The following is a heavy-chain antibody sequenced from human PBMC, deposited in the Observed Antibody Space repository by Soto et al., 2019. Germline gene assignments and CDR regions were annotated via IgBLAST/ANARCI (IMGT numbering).Heavy chain of an antibody. CDR3: ASSKYYDSSGYYPPDY. D-gene: IGHD3-22*01. CDR1: GGSISSGGYS. CDR2: IYHSGST. J-gene: IGHJ4*02. Sequence: SETLSLTCAVSGGSISSGGYSWSWIRQPPGKGLEWIGYIYHSGSTYYNPSLKSRVTISVDRSKNQFSLKLSSVTAADTAVYYCASSKYYDSSGYYPPDYWGQGTLVTVSS. V-gene: IGHV4-30-2*01.